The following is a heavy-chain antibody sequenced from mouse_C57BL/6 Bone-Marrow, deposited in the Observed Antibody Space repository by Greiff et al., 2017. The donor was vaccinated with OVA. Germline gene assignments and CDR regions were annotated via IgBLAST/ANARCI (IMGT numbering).Heavy chain of an antibody. CDR1: GFNIKDDY. D-gene: IGHD2-3*01. J-gene: IGHJ3*01. CDR3: TTGWLPRFAY. Sequence: EVQLQQSGAELVRPGASVKLSCTASGFNIKDDYMHWVKQRPEQGLEWIGWIDPENGDTESASKFQGKATITADTSSNTAYLQLSSLTSEDTAVYYCTTGWLPRFAYWGQGTLVTVSA. V-gene: IGHV14-4*01. CDR2: IDPENGDT.